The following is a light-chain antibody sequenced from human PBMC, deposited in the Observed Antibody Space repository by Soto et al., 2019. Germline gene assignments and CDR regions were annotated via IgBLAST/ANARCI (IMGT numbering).Light chain of an antibody. Sequence: EIVLTQSPATLSLSPGERATLSCRASQSVSSYLAWYQQKPGQAPRLLIYAASNRATGIPARFSGSGSGTDFTLTISGLEPEDFSVYYCQQRYNWPVTFGQGTRLEIK. V-gene: IGKV3-11*01. CDR1: QSVSSY. CDR3: QQRYNWPVT. J-gene: IGKJ5*01. CDR2: AAS.